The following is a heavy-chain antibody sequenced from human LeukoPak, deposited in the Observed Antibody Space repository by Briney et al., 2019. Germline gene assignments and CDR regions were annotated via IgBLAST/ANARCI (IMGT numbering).Heavy chain of an antibody. J-gene: IGHJ4*02. D-gene: IGHD2-2*01. Sequence: GGSLRLFCAASGFTFSSYWMSWVRQAPGKGLECVANIKQDGSEKYYVDSVKGRFTISRDNANNSLYLQMNSLRAEDTAVYYCERERLYCSSTSCLYYFDYWGQGTLVTVSS. V-gene: IGHV3-7*03. CDR2: IKQDGSEK. CDR1: GFTFSSYW. CDR3: ERERLYCSSTSCLYYFDY.